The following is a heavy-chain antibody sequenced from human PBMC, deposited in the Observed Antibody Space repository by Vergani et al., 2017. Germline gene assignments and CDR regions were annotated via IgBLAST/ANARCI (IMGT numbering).Heavy chain of an antibody. CDR3: AKGAQSIDYDSRLNNYYFDY. CDR2: INPNSGGT. J-gene: IGHJ4*02. CDR1: GYTFTGYY. Sequence: QVQLVQSGAEVKKPGASVKVSCKASGYTFTGYYMHWVRQAPGQGLEWMGWINPNSGGTNYAQKFQGWVTMTRDTSISTAYMELSRLRSDDTAVYYCAKGAQSIDYDSRLNNYYFDYWGQGTLVTVSS. V-gene: IGHV1-2*04. D-gene: IGHD3-22*01.